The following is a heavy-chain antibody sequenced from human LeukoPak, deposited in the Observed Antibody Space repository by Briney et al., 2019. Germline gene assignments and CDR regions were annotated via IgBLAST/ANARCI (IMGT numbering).Heavy chain of an antibody. CDR1: EFTFSDYY. V-gene: IGHV3-11*06. CDR3: VRGGYGGFDYEY. Sequence: GGSLRLSCAASEFTFSDYYMSWIRQAPGKGLGWVSSISPDSNYKYYVDSVKGRFTISRDNAKSSLYLQMNSLRAEDTAVYYCVRGGYGGFDYEYWGQGTLVTVSS. D-gene: IGHD5-12*01. CDR2: ISPDSNYK. J-gene: IGHJ4*02.